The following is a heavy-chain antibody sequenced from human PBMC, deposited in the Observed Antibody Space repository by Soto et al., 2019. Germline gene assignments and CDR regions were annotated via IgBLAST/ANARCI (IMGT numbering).Heavy chain of an antibody. J-gene: IGHJ6*03. CDR3: ARVYSNPCSGVEYYYYMDV. CDR2: ISSNGGST. V-gene: IGHV3-64*01. Sequence: GGPLRLSCAAFGCTFSGYAMHWVRQAPGKGLEYVSAISSNGGSTYYANSVKGRFTISRDNSRNTLYLQMGSMRAEDIAVYYCARVYSNPCSGVEYYYYMDVWGKGTTVTVSS. CDR1: GCTFSGYA. D-gene: IGHD4-4*01.